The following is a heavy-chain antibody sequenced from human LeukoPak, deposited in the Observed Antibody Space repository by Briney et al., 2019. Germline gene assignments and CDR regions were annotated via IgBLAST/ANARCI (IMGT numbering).Heavy chain of an antibody. CDR3: ARDGFANRYYDFWSGYTYYYYGMDV. CDR1: GFTFSSYA. CDR2: ISSSSSYI. J-gene: IGHJ6*02. V-gene: IGHV3-21*01. D-gene: IGHD3-3*01. Sequence: PGGSLRLSCAASGFTFSSYAMHWVRQAPGKGLEWVSSISSSSSYIYYADSVKGRFTISGDNAKNSLYLQMNSLRAEDTAVYYCARDGFANRYYDFWSGYTYYYYGMDVWGQGTTVTVSS.